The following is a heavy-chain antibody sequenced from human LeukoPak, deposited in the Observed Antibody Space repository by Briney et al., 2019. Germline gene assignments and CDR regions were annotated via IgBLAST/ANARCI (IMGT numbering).Heavy chain of an antibody. CDR2: VRYSGKT. CDR1: GGSICSSSSY. Sequence: SETLSLTXTVSGGSICSSSSYWGWIRQPPGKGLEWIGSVRYSGKTYYNPSLKSRVTMSLDTSMNQFSLRLTSVTAADTAVYSCARHYYDSSGLAYYFDYWGQGTLVTVSS. D-gene: IGHD3-22*01. J-gene: IGHJ4*02. CDR3: ARHYYDSSGLAYYFDY. V-gene: IGHV4-39*01.